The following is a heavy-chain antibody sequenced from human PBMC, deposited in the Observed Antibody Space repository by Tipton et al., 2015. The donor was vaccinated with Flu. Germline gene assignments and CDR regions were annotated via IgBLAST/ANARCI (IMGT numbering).Heavy chain of an antibody. CDR2: ISSSGSTI. D-gene: IGHD3-3*01. CDR3: AGGPTYYDFWSGDSRYSFDY. V-gene: IGHV3-11*01. Sequence: SLRLSCAASGFTFSDYYMSWIRQAPGKGLEWVSYISSSGSTIYYADSVKGRFTISRDNAKNSLYLQMNSLRAEDTAVYYCAGGPTYYDFWSGDSRYSFDYWGQGTLVTVSS. CDR1: GFTFSDYY. J-gene: IGHJ4*02.